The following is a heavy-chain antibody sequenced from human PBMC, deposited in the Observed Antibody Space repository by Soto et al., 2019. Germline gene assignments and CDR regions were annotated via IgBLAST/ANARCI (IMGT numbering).Heavy chain of an antibody. CDR3: VRRETQRSRLY. CDR1: GPTLDSDLL. V-gene: IGHV4-4*02. D-gene: IGHD1-26*01. Sequence: GPLRHTGAASGPTLDSDLLCRVLLEPTGKGLEWIGEVYHSGNTNYNPSLKSRVIISVDKSKNQFSLKLSSVTDADTAMYYFVRRETQRSRLYCCQGIL. CDR2: VYHSGNT. J-gene: IGHJ4*02.